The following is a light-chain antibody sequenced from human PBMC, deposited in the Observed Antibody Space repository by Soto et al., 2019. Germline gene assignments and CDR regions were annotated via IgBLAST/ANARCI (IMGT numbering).Light chain of an antibody. CDR3: QQYNNWPLYT. V-gene: IGKV3-15*01. J-gene: IGKJ2*01. Sequence: EIVMTQSPATLSVSPGERATLSCRASQSISSNLAWYQQRPGQAPRLLIYDASTRATGIPARFSGSGSGTEFTLTISSLPSEDFAVYYCQQYNNWPLYTFGQGTKLEIK. CDR2: DAS. CDR1: QSISSN.